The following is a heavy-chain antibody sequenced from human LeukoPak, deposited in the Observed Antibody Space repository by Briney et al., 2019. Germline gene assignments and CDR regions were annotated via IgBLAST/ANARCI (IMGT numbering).Heavy chain of an antibody. J-gene: IGHJ3*02. V-gene: IGHV3-7*01. CDR2: IKEDGSEK. CDR3: ATPRAPWSNDAFDI. D-gene: IGHD2-15*01. CDR1: GFTFSGYW. Sequence: GGSLRLSCAASGFTFSGYWMNWVRQAPGKGLEWVASIKEDGSEKYYVDSVKGRFTISRDNAEKSLYLQLNSLRAEDTAVYYCATPRAPWSNDAFDIWGQGTKVTVSS.